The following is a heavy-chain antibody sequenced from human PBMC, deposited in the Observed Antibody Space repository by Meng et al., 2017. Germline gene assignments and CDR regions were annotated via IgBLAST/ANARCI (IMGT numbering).Heavy chain of an antibody. V-gene: IGHV4-4*07. D-gene: IGHD3-16*02. CDR2: IYTSGST. J-gene: IGHJ4*02. CDR3: ARGGMITFGGVIVPERPFDY. CDR1: GGSISSYY. Sequence: SETLSLTCTVSGGSISSYYWSWIRQPAGKGLEWIGRIYTSGSTNYNPSLKSRVTMSVDTSKNQFSLKLSSVTAADTAVYYCARGGMITFGGVIVPERPFDYWGQGTLVTVSS.